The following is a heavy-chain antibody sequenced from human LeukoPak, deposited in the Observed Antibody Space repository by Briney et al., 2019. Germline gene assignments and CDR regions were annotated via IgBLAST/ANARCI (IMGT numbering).Heavy chain of an antibody. V-gene: IGHV4-59*08. CDR1: GGSISSYY. CDR2: IYYSGST. CDR3: ASMRGPFDY. Sequence: SETLSLTCTVSGGSISSYYWSWIRQPPGKGLEWIGYIYYSGSTNYNPSLKSRVTISVDTSKNQFSLKLSSVTAADTAVYYCASMRGPFDYWGQGTLVNVSS. J-gene: IGHJ4*02.